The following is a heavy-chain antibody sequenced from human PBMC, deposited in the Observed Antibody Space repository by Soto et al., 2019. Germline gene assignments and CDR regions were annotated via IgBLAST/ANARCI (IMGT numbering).Heavy chain of an antibody. CDR2: IHPYGSAQ. CDR1: GFTFSSHW. CDR3: SRSLDVSGDDY. J-gene: IGHJ4*02. Sequence: EVQLVESGGGLVQPGGSLRLSCAASGFTFSSHWMTWVRQAPGKGLEWLANIHPYGSAQNYVDSVRGRFTISRVNTKNSLYLQMNSLTVYDTALYDCSRSLDVSGDDYWVQGTLVTVSS. D-gene: IGHD1-1*01. V-gene: IGHV3-7*01.